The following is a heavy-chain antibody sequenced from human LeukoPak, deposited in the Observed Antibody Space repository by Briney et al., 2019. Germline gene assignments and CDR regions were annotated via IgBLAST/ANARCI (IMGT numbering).Heavy chain of an antibody. D-gene: IGHD3-10*01. Sequence: ASVKVSCKVSGYTLTELSMHWVRQAPGKGLEWMGGFDPEDGETIYAQKFQGRVTVTEDTSTDTAYMELSSLRSEDTAVYYCATMVRGVTPNPFDYWGQGTLVTVSS. CDR2: FDPEDGET. J-gene: IGHJ4*02. CDR1: GYTLTELS. CDR3: ATMVRGVTPNPFDY. V-gene: IGHV1-24*01.